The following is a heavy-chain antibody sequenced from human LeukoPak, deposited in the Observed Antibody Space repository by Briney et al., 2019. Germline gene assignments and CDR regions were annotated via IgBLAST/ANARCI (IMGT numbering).Heavy chain of an antibody. CDR2: ISPTGSTT. CDR1: GFSFSGHW. Sequence: GGSLRLSCTASGFSFSGHWMHWARQLPGKGLVWVSRISPTGSTTSYADSVKGRFTVSRDNAKNTLYLQVNNLRAEDTAVYYCARGPNSNWSGLDFWGQGALLTASS. D-gene: IGHD6-6*01. CDR3: ARGPNSNWSGLDF. V-gene: IGHV3-74*01. J-gene: IGHJ4*02.